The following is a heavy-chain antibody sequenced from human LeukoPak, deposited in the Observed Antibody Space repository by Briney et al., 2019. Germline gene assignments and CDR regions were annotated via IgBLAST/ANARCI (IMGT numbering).Heavy chain of an antibody. Sequence: VASVKVSCKASGYTFTSYDINWVRQATGQGLEWMGWMNPNSGNTGYAQKFQGRVTMTRNTSISTAYMELGSLRSEDTAVYYCAWGITGTTRLHYWGQGTLVTVSS. CDR2: MNPNSGNT. CDR1: GYTFTSYD. V-gene: IGHV1-8*01. D-gene: IGHD1-7*01. CDR3: AWGITGTTRLHY. J-gene: IGHJ4*02.